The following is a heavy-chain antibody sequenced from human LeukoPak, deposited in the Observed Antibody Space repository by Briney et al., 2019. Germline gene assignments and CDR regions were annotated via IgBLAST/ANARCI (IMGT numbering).Heavy chain of an antibody. CDR1: GFTFSRYS. J-gene: IGHJ6*04. D-gene: IGHD2-15*01. Sequence: PGGSLRLSCAASGFTFSRYSMNWVRQAPGKGLEWVSSITSSSSYIYYADSVKGRFTISRDNAKNSLYLQMNSLRAEDTAVYYCARVPNIVGGSGTDVRGKGTTVTVSS. CDR3: ARVPNIVGGSGTDV. V-gene: IGHV3-21*01. CDR2: ITSSSSYI.